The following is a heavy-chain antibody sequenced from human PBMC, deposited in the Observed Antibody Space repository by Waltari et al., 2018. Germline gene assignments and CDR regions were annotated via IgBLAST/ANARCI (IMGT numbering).Heavy chain of an antibody. V-gene: IGHV3-7*01. CDR1: GFTFSSYW. CDR2: IKQVGSEK. CDR3: ARGFQQWLPTWDY. J-gene: IGHJ4*02. D-gene: IGHD6-19*01. Sequence: EVQLVESGGGLVQPGGSLRLSCAASGFTFSSYWMSWVRQAPGKGLVWVANIKQVGSEKYYVVSVKGRFTISRDNAKNSLYLQMNSLRAEDTAVYYCARGFQQWLPTWDYWGQGTLVTVSS.